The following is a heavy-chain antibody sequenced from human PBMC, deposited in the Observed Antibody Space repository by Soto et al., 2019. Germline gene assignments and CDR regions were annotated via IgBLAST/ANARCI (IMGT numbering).Heavy chain of an antibody. CDR2: ISYDGDIK. CDR1: GFTFSSHS. Sequence: QVQLVESGGGVVQPGRSLRLSCAASGFTFSSHSMYWVRQAPGKGLEWVAVISYDGDIKNYADSVKGRFTISIDNSKNTLYLQMSSLRPEDTAVYYCAPTLTPGGMDVWGKGTTVTVSS. D-gene: IGHD4-4*01. V-gene: IGHV3-30*03. J-gene: IGHJ6*04. CDR3: APTLTPGGMDV.